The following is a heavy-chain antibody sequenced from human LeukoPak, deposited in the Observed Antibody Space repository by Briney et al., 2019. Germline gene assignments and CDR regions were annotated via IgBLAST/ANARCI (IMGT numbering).Heavy chain of an antibody. CDR3: AREVFITIFGVVVTAGSDY. CDR1: GFTFSSYS. D-gene: IGHD3-3*01. CDR2: ISSSGSTI. Sequence: GGSLRLSCAASGFTFSSYSMNWVRQAPGKGLEWVSYISSSGSTIYYADSVKGRFTISRDNAKNSLYLQMNSLRAEDTAVYYCAREVFITIFGVVVTAGSDYWGQGTLVTVSS. V-gene: IGHV3-48*04. J-gene: IGHJ4*02.